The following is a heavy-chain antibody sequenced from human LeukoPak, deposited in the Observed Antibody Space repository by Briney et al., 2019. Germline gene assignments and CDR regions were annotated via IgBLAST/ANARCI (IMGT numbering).Heavy chain of an antibody. J-gene: IGHJ4*02. CDR3: ARGYDILTGYSYYFDY. CDR2: ISSSGSTI. Sequence: GGSLRLSCAASGFTFSSYEMNWVRQAPGKGLEWVSYISSSGSTIYYADSMKGRFTISRDNAKNSLYLQMNSLRAEDTAVYYCARGYDILTGYSYYFDYWGQGTLVTVSS. D-gene: IGHD3-9*01. CDR1: GFTFSSYE. V-gene: IGHV3-48*03.